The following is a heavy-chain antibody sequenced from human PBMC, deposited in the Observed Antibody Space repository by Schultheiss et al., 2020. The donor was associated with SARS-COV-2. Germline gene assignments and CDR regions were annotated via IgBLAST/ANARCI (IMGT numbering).Heavy chain of an antibody. D-gene: IGHD2-21*01. J-gene: IGHJ4*02. V-gene: IGHV3-23*01. CDR2: ISGSGGST. CDR3: ARAYLNSLVDY. CDR1: GFTFSSYA. Sequence: GGSLRLSCAASGFTFSSYAMSWVRQAPGKGLEWVSAISGSGGSTYFADSVKGRFTISRDNSKNTLYLQMNSLRAEDTAVYYCARAYLNSLVDYWGQGTLVTVSS.